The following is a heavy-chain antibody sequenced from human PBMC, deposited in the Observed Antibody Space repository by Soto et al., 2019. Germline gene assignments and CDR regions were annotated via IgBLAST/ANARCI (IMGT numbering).Heavy chain of an antibody. V-gene: IGHV1-8*01. J-gene: IGHJ4*02. CDR3: AREWEQGFCFDH. D-gene: IGHD1-1*01. CDR2: MNPNSGDT. CDR1: GYTFSSYD. Sequence: QVQLLQSGAEVKKPGASVKVSCKTSGYTFSSYDINWVRQAAGQGLEWMGWMNPNSGDTAYAQKFQGRVTMTRNPSISTAYMELSSLTSEDTAVYYCAREWEQGFCFDHWGQGTPVTVSS.